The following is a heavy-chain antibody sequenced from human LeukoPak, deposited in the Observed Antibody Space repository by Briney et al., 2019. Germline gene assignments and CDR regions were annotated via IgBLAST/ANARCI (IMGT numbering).Heavy chain of an antibody. D-gene: IGHD2-15*01. CDR1: GFTFNSYW. CDR3: ARGSQCSGGSCYNTYDN. Sequence: AGGSLRLSCAASGFTFNSYWMSWVRQAPGKGLEWVANIKQDGSGQYYVDSVKGRFTISRDNAKNSLYLQMNSLRAGDTAVYYCARGSQCSGGSCYNTYDNWGQGTLVTVSS. CDR2: IKQDGSGQ. J-gene: IGHJ4*02. V-gene: IGHV3-7*01.